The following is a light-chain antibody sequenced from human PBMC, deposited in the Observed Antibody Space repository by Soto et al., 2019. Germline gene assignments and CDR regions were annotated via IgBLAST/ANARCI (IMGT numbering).Light chain of an antibody. V-gene: IGKV1-39*01. CDR3: QQSYTTPLT. Sequence: DIQMTQSPSSLSASVGDRVTMTCRASETVMTYLNWYQQKSGKAPKLLIYGASSLQGGVPSRFSGTRSETNFSLTISAVQPEDYAIYHCQQSYTTPLTFGPGTKVDFK. J-gene: IGKJ3*01. CDR1: ETVMTY. CDR2: GAS.